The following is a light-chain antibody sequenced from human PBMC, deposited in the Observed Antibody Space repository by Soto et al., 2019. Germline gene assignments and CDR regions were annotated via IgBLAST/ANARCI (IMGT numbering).Light chain of an antibody. CDR3: QQSYTSPIT. J-gene: IGKJ3*01. V-gene: IGKV1-39*01. CDR1: HDINTY. Sequence: IQMTQFPSSLSASGGDRVTITCRSSHDINTYLSWYQQKPGKAPKLLIYGASSLQSGAPGRISGSGSGTDFNLTISGLQPEDCATYYCQQSYTSPITFGPGTKVDLK. CDR2: GAS.